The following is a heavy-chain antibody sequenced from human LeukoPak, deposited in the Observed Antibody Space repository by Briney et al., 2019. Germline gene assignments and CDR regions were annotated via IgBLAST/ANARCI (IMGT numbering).Heavy chain of an antibody. J-gene: IGHJ4*02. Sequence: PSETLSLTCAVSGGSISSGGYSWSWIRQPPGKGLEWIGYIYHSGSTYYNPSLKSRVTISVDRSKNQFSLKLSSVTAADTAVYYCAVLGYYRSIDYWGQGTLVTVSS. CDR3: AVLGYYRSIDY. CDR1: GGSISSGGYS. V-gene: IGHV4-30-2*01. D-gene: IGHD3-3*01. CDR2: IYHSGST.